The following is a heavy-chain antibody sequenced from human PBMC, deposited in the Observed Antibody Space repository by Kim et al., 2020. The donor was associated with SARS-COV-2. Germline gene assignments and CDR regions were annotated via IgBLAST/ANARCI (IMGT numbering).Heavy chain of an antibody. V-gene: IGHV3-9*01. D-gene: IGHD3-10*01. Sequence: DSVKGRFTISRDNGANSLYQQMDRLRPEDTALYYCVKGGGSGSDSGDSWGQGTLVTVSS. CDR3: VKGGGSGSDSGDS. J-gene: IGHJ4*02.